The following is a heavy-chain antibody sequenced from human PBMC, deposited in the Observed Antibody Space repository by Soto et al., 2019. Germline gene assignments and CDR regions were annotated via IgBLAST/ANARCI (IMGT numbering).Heavy chain of an antibody. D-gene: IGHD6-13*01. Sequence: QVQLQESGPGLVKPSDTLSLNCTVSGGSISGYYWSWIRQPPGKGLEYIGYIYFRGSTNYNPSLKSRVTISVDTSRNLFSLKVNSVTAADTAVYYCARQQLLPYYYALDVWGQGTTVTVSS. CDR3: ARQQLLPYYYALDV. V-gene: IGHV4-59*07. J-gene: IGHJ6*02. CDR1: GGSISGYY. CDR2: IYFRGST.